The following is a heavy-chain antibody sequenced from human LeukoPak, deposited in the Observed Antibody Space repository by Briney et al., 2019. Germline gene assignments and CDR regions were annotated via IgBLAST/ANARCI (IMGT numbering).Heavy chain of an antibody. Sequence: GGSLRLSCAASGFSVSSRFMNWVGQDPGKGLEWVSVIYSGGATYYADSVKGRFPISRDDSNNTLFLQMNSLRVDDTAAYYCARGGGGGYAYWGQGTLVTVSS. V-gene: IGHV3-53*01. CDR3: ARGGGGGYAY. CDR1: GFSVSSRF. CDR2: IYSGGAT. D-gene: IGHD5-12*01. J-gene: IGHJ4*02.